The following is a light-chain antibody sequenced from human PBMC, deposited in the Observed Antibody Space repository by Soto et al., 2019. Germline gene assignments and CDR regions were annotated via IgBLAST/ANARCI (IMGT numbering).Light chain of an antibody. CDR1: QSVSSSY. CDR2: GAS. Sequence: EIVLTQSPGTLSLSPGERATLSCRASQSVSSSYLAWYQQKPGQAPRLLIYGASSRATGIPDRFSGSGPGKDFTLTISRLEPEDFAVYYCQQYGSSRTFGQGTKVDIK. J-gene: IGKJ1*01. V-gene: IGKV3-20*01. CDR3: QQYGSSRT.